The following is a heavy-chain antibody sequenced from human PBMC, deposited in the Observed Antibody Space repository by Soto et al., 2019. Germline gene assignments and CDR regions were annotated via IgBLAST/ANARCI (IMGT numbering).Heavy chain of an antibody. D-gene: IGHD5-12*01. CDR3: ARLEMATLLGVFDY. J-gene: IGHJ4*02. CDR1: GGSISSYY. Sequence: SSETLSLTCTVSGGSISSYYWSWIRQPPGKGLEWVGYIYYSGSTNYNPSLKSRVTISVDTSKNQFSLKLSSVTAADTAVYYCARLEMATLLGVFDYWGQGTLVTVSS. CDR2: IYYSGST. V-gene: IGHV4-59*08.